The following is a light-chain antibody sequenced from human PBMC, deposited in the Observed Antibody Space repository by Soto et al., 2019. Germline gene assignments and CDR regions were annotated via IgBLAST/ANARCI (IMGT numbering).Light chain of an antibody. CDR1: QSVSSY. CDR2: DAS. J-gene: IGKJ4*01. Sequence: EIVLTQSPATLSLSPGERATLSCRASQSVSSYLAWYQQKPGQAPRLLIYDASNRATGIPARFSGSGSGTYFTLTISSQEPDDFAVYYCQQRSDWPSTFGGGTKVQIK. V-gene: IGKV3-11*01. CDR3: QQRSDWPST.